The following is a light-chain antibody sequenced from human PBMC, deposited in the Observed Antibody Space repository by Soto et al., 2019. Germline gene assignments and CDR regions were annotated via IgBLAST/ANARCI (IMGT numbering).Light chain of an antibody. J-gene: IGKJ1*01. Sequence: EIVMTQSPATLSVSPGERATPSCRASQSVNSNLAWYQQKPGQAPRLLIYGASTRATGIPARFSGSGSGTEFTLTISSLQSEDFAVYYCQQFNNWPQTFGQGTKVEIK. CDR2: GAS. V-gene: IGKV3-15*01. CDR3: QQFNNWPQT. CDR1: QSVNSN.